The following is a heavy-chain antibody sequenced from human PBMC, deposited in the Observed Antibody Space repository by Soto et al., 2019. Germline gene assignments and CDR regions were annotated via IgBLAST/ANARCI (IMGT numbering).Heavy chain of an antibody. D-gene: IGHD1-26*01. CDR2: VYDVDGT. V-gene: IGHV3-53*01. CDR1: GLTVSGKKY. CDR3: ASWLLREHAYDV. Sequence: GGSLRLSCAASGLTVSGKKYIAWVRQAPGKGLEWVSGVYDVDGTYYADSVKGRFTISRDTSKTIVFLEMNDLRPDDTAVYYCASWLLREHAYDVWGLGTTVTVSS. J-gene: IGHJ3*01.